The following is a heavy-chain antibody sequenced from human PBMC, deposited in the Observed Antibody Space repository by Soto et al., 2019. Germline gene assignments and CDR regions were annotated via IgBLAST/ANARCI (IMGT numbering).Heavy chain of an antibody. CDR1: GFPFRSYA. D-gene: IGHD4-17*01. CDR2: ISGSGGST. CDR3: AKSPVTHYYYYGMDV. V-gene: IGHV3-23*01. Sequence: PGGSLILSCAASGFPFRSYAMILVRPAPGKGLEWVSAISGSGGSTYYADSVKGRFTISRDNSKNTLYLQMNSLRAEDTAVYYRAKSPVTHYYYYGMDVWGQGTTVTVSS. J-gene: IGHJ6*02.